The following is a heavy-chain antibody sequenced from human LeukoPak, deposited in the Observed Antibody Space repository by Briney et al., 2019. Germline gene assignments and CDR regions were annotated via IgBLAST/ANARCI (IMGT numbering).Heavy chain of an antibody. Sequence: PGGSLRLSCAASGFTFSDYYMSWIRQAPGKGLEWVSYISSSSSYTNYADSVKGRFTISRDNAKNSLYLQMNSLRAEDTAVYYCARDLRGYDILTGYYDYYYGMDVWGQGTTVTVSS. J-gene: IGHJ6*02. CDR1: GFTFSDYY. CDR3: ARDLRGYDILTGYYDYYYGMDV. D-gene: IGHD3-9*01. V-gene: IGHV3-11*05. CDR2: ISSSSSYT.